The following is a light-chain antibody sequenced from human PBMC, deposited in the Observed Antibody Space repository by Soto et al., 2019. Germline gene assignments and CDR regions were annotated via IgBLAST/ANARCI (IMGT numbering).Light chain of an antibody. CDR1: SGSVSTSYY. Sequence: QAVVTQEPSFSVSPGKTVTLTCGLRSGSVSTSYYPSWYQQTPGQAPRTFIYSTNTRSSGVPDRFSGSILENKAALTITGAQADDEADYYCVLYMGSGIWVFGGGTKVTVL. V-gene: IGLV8-61*01. J-gene: IGLJ3*02. CDR3: VLYMGSGIWV. CDR2: STN.